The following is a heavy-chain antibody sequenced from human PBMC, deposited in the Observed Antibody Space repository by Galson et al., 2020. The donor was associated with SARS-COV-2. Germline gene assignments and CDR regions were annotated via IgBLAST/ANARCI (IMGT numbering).Heavy chain of an antibody. J-gene: IGHJ4*02. V-gene: IGHV3-30*18. CDR3: AKDYSRTMVRGVGEH. Sequence: QLGESLKISCAASGFTFSSYGMHWVRQAPGKGLEWVAVLSYDGSNKYYADSVKGRFTISRDNSKNTLYLQMNSLRAEDTAVYYCAKDYSRTMVRGVGEHWGQGTLVTVSS. CDR1: GFTFSSYG. D-gene: IGHD3-10*01. CDR2: LSYDGSNK.